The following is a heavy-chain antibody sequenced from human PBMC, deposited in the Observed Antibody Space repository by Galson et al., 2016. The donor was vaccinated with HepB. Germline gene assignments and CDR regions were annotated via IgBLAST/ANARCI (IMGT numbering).Heavy chain of an antibody. D-gene: IGHD1-26*01. CDR2: DSMDGRRK. V-gene: IGHV3-30*18. Sequence: LRLSCAGSGFLFRGYGMHWVRQAPGKGLEWVAADSMDGRRKFYSDSVRGRFTISRDNSNNMLFLQMNSLTADDTAIYYCVQGSTAPAVWGKGTTVTVSS. J-gene: IGHJ6*04. CDR1: GFLFRGYG. CDR3: VQGSTAPAV.